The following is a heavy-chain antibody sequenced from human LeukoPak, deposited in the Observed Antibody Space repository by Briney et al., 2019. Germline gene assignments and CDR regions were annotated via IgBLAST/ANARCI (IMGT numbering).Heavy chain of an antibody. V-gene: IGHV3-23*01. J-gene: IGHJ5*02. D-gene: IGHD3-10*01. CDR3: VRGSSGTVVRGVAWAWFDP. CDR1: GFTFDSYA. Sequence: GGSLRLSCAASGFTFDSYAMSWVRQAPGKGLEWVSGISGSGDRTYYAGSVKGRVTISRANSKNTLYLQMNSLRAEDTAVYYCVRGSSGTVVRGVAWAWFDPWGQGTLVTVSS. CDR2: ISGSGDRT.